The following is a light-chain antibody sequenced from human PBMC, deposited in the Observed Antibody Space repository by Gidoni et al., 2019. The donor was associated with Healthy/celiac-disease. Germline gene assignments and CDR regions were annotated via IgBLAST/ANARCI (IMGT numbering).Light chain of an antibody. V-gene: IGKV3-20*01. CDR2: GAS. CDR3: QQYGSSPWT. Sequence: EIVLTKSPGTLSLSPGERATLSRRASQSVSSSYLAWYQQKPGQAPRLLIYGASSRATGIPDRFSGSGSGTDFTLTISILEPEDFAVYYCQQYGSSPWTFXQXTKVEIK. CDR1: QSVSSSY. J-gene: IGKJ1*01.